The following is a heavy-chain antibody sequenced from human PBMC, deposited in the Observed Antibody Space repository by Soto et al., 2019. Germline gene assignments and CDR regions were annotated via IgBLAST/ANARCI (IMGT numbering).Heavy chain of an antibody. CDR1: GGSISSYY. J-gene: IGHJ4*02. V-gene: IGHV4-59*08. D-gene: IGHD6-13*01. CDR2: IYYSGST. CDR3: ARADSSRGLSFDY. Sequence: PSETLSLTCTVSGGSISSYYWSWIRQPPGKGLEWIGYIYYSGSTNYNPSLKSRVTISVDTSKNQFSLKLSSVTAADTAVYYCARADSSRGLSFDYWGQGTLITVS.